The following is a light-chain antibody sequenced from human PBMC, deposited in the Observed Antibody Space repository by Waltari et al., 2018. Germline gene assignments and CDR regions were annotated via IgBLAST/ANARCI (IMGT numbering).Light chain of an antibody. CDR1: QVISTW. V-gene: IGKV1-12*01. CDR2: TAS. CDR3: LQSNSFPLT. Sequence: DVQMTQSPSSVSASVGDRVTITCRASQVISTWLAWYQQEPGKAPKLLIFTASTLQKGVPSRFSGSGSGTDFTHSISSLQPEDVATYYCLQSNSFPLTFGGGTKVEI. J-gene: IGKJ4*01.